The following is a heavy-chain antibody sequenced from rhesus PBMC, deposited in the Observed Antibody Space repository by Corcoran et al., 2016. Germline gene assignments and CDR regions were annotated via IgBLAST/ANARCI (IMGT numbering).Heavy chain of an antibody. CDR1: GYSISSGYY. J-gene: IGHJ4*01. CDR3: ARDPGYSGSLGY. V-gene: IGHV4S14*01. D-gene: IGHD3-16*01. Sequence: QVQLQESGPGLVKPSETLSLTCAGSGYSISSGYYWGWIRQPPGEGLEWIGSFYGGGGSNYLTPSLHSRVTLSVDTSKNQFSLKLGSVTAADTAVYYCARDPGYSGSLGYWGQGVLVTVSS. CDR2: FYGGGGSN.